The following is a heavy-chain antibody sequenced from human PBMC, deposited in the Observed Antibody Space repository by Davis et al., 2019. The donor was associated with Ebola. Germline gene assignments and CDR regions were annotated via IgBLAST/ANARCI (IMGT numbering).Heavy chain of an antibody. V-gene: IGHV4-39*07. J-gene: IGHJ4*02. CDR1: GGSISSSSYY. D-gene: IGHD1-26*01. CDR2: INHSGST. CDR3: ARASSGSYYAVFDY. Sequence: SETLSLTCTVSGGSISSSSYYWSWIRQPPGKGLEWIGEINHSGSTNYNPSLKSRVTISVDTSKNQFSLKLSSVTAADTAVYYCARASSGSYYAVFDYWGQGTLVTVSS.